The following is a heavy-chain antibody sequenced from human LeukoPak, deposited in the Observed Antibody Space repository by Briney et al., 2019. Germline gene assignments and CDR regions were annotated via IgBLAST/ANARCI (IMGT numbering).Heavy chain of an antibody. J-gene: IGHJ4*02. CDR2: IYYSGST. Sequence: SETLSLTCTVSGGSVSSGSYYWSWIRQPPGKGLEWIGYIYYSGSTNYNPSLKSRVTISVDTSKNQFSLKLSSVTAADTAVYYCARGTRGYSYGYVAYWGREPWSPSPQ. CDR3: ARGTRGYSYGYVAY. V-gene: IGHV4-61*01. CDR1: GGSVSSGSYY. D-gene: IGHD5-18*01.